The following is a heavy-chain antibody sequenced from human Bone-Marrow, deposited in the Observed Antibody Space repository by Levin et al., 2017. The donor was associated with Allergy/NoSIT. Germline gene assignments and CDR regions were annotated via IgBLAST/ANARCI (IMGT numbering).Heavy chain of an antibody. J-gene: IGHJ3*02. CDR3: ARTHLTGYSSGSLSGGFDI. CDR1: GGSISSSSYY. Sequence: SQTLSLTCTVSGGSISSSSYYWGWIRQPPGKGLEWIGSIYYSGSTYYNPSLKSRVTISVDTSKNQFSLKLSSVTAADTAVYYCARTHLTGYSSGSLSGGFDIWGQGTMVTVSS. D-gene: IGHD6-19*01. CDR2: IYYSGST. V-gene: IGHV4-39*01.